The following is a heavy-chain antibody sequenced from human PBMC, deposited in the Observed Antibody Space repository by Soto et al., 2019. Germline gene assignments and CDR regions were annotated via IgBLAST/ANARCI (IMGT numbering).Heavy chain of an antibody. CDR1: GFTFSSYA. J-gene: IGHJ4*02. CDR3: AKETVVRYCSGGSCYALDY. D-gene: IGHD2-15*01. Sequence: PGGSLRLSCAASGFTFSSYAMSWVRQAPGKGLEWVSAISGSGGSTYYADSVKGRFTISRDNSKNTLYLQMNSLRAEDTAVYYCAKETVVRYCSGGSCYALDYWGQGTLVTAPQ. V-gene: IGHV3-23*01. CDR2: ISGSGGST.